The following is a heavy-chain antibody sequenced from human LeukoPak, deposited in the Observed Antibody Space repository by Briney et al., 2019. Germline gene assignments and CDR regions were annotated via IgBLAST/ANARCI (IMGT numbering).Heavy chain of an antibody. J-gene: IGHJ6*03. CDR1: GYTFTSYY. CDR2: INPSGGST. Sequence: ASVKVSCKASGYTFTSYYMHWVRHAPGQGLEWMGIINPSGGSTGYAQKFQGRVTMTRDTSTSTVYMELSSLRSEDTAVYYCARGSRIAAAGRSWYYYYYMDVWGKGTTVTVSS. CDR3: ARGSRIAAAGRSWYYYYYMDV. D-gene: IGHD6-13*01. V-gene: IGHV1-46*01.